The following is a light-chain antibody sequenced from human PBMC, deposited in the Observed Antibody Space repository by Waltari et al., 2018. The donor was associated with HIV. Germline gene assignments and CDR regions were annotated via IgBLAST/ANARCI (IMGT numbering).Light chain of an antibody. CDR2: EVH. J-gene: IGLJ2*01. CDR3: SSFTTSNTLL. V-gene: IGLV2-14*01. Sequence: QSALTQPASVSGSPGQSITVSCTGTRSAIGSYKYVSWYQQTPRTAPKLLIYEVHNRPSGISNRFSGSKSGTTASLTISGLQTEDDAHYYCSSFTTSNTLLFGGGTKVTVL. CDR1: RSAIGSYKY.